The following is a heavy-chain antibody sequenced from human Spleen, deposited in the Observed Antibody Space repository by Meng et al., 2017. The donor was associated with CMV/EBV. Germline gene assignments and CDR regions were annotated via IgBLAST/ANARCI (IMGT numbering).Heavy chain of an antibody. V-gene: IGHV1-2*02. CDR1: GYTFTGYY. D-gene: IGHD3-22*01. CDR3: ARGGDYYDSSGTCDY. Sequence: QAQLRQAGVEMKKPGASVKFSYKATGYTFTGYYMHWVRQAPGQGLEWMGWINPNSGGTNYAQKFQGRVTMTRDTSISTAYMELSRLRSDDTAVYYCARGGDYYDSSGTCDYWGQGTLVTVSS. J-gene: IGHJ4*02. CDR2: INPNSGGT.